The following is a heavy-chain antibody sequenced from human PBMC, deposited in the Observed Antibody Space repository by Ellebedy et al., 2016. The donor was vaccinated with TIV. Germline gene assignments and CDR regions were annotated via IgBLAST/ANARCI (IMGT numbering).Heavy chain of an antibody. D-gene: IGHD3-22*01. CDR2: AYSSSS. CDR3: ARERGGSSGFYFDY. Sequence: SETLSLTXIVSGGSIKSYYWSWIRQPPGRGLEWIGYAYSSSSSYNPSLKGRVTTSVDMSRNHFYLNMTSVTAADTAVYYCARERGGSSGFYFDYWGQGSLVTVSS. V-gene: IGHV4-59*01. CDR1: GGSIKSYY. J-gene: IGHJ4*02.